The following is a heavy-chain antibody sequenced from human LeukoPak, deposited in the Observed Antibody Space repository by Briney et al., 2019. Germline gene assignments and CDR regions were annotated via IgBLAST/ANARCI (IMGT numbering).Heavy chain of an antibody. CDR2: VDYFGRT. CDR1: GVAIRTAY. CDR3: ARQVGYSYGYADFDY. V-gene: IGHV4-59*08. Sequence: KPSETLSLTCSVSGVAIRTAYWGWIRQSPGKGLEWIGYVDYFGRTKYNPSLRNRATVSIDTSKNQFSLKLSSVTAADTAVYYCARQVGYSYGYADFDYWGQGTLVTVSS. D-gene: IGHD5-18*01. J-gene: IGHJ4*02.